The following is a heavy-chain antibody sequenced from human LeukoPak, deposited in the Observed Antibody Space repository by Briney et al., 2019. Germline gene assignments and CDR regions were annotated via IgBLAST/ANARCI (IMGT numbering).Heavy chain of an antibody. V-gene: IGHV1-69*13. D-gene: IGHD4-23*01. CDR2: IIPIFGTP. CDR1: GGTFSSYA. J-gene: IGHJ4*02. Sequence: SVKVSCKASGGTFSSYAINWVRPAPGQGLEWMGGIIPIFGTPNYAQKFQGRVTITAVESMSTAYMELSSLRSEDTAVYYCARGWLAETTVITPYNYWGQGTLVTVSS. CDR3: ARGWLAETTVITPYNY.